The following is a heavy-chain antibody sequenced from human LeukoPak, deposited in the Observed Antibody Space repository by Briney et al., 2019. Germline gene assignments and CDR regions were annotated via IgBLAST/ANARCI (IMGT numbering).Heavy chain of an antibody. Sequence: GVSLRLSCTASGFTFSSYTMSWVRQAPGKGLKWVSTITTGGPNTYYADSVKGRFTVSRDDSKNTLYLQINSLRAEDTAVYYCAKDGGLWVSAHWGDSWGRGTLVTVSS. V-gene: IGHV3-23*01. J-gene: IGHJ4*02. CDR2: ITTGGPNT. D-gene: IGHD7-27*01. CDR3: AKDGGLWVSAHWGDS. CDR1: GFTFSSYT.